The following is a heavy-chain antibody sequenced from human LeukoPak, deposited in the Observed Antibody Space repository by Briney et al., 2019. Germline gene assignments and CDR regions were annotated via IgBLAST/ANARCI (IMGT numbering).Heavy chain of an antibody. CDR3: ATEVNGYSYGPKFDY. J-gene: IGHJ4*02. CDR1: GYTLTELS. CDR2: FDPEDGET. Sequence: GASVKVSCKVSGYTLTELSMHWVRQAPGKGLEWLGGFDPEDGETIYAQKFQGRVTMTEDTSTDTAYMELSSLRSEDTAVYYCATEVNGYSYGPKFDYWGQGTLVTVSS. V-gene: IGHV1-24*01. D-gene: IGHD5-18*01.